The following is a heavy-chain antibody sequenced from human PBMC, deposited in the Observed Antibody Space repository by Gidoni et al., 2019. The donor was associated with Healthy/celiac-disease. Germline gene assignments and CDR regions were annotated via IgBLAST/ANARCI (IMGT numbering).Heavy chain of an antibody. J-gene: IGHJ5*02. Sequence: QVQLVQSGAEVKKPGASVKVSCKAAGDTFTSDYMPWVRQAPGQGLEWMGIINPSGGSTSYAQNFQGRVTMTRDTSTSTVYMELSSLRSEDTAVYYCARDPRGYSYGRNWFDPWGQGTLVTVSS. V-gene: IGHV1-46*01. CDR1: GDTFTSDY. D-gene: IGHD5-18*01. CDR2: INPSGGST. CDR3: ARDPRGYSYGRNWFDP.